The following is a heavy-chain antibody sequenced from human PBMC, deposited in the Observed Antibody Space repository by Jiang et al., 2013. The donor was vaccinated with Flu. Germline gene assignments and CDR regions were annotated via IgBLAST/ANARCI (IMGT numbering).Heavy chain of an antibody. Sequence: YWIGWVRQMPGKGLEWMGIIYPGDSDTRYSPSFQGQVTISADKSISTAYLQWSSLKASDTAMYYCASSIAAAGTEYYGMDVWGQGTTVTVSS. CDR1: YW. V-gene: IGHV5-51*01. D-gene: IGHD6-13*01. CDR3: ASSIAAAGTEYYGMDV. CDR2: IYPGDSDT. J-gene: IGHJ6*02.